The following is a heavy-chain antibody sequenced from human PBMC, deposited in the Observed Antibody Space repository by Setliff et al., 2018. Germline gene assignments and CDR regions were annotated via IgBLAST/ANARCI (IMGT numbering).Heavy chain of an antibody. CDR2: ISGDGNTV. J-gene: IGHJ4*02. D-gene: IGHD3-22*01. V-gene: IGHV3-11*01. CDR3: ARENYYVSSGYYYGVDY. CDR1: GFRFSDLY. Sequence: PGGSLRLSCAASGFRFSDLYMSWVRQVPGKGLEWLSKISGDGNTVYYADSVRGRFTISRDNAKNSLYLQMNSLRAEDTAVYYCARENYYVSSGYYYGVDYWGQGTLVTVSS.